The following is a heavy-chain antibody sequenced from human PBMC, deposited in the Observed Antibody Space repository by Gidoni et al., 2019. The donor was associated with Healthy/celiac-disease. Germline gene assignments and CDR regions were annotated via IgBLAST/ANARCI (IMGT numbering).Heavy chain of an antibody. Sequence: EVQLVESGGGLVKPGGSLRLSCAASGFTFSSYSMNWVRQAPGKGREWVSSISSSSSYIYYADSVKGRFTISRDNAKNSLYLQTNSLRAEDTAVYYCARDASGFRAFDIWGQGTMVTVSS. J-gene: IGHJ3*02. CDR2: ISSSSSYI. CDR1: GFTFSSYS. D-gene: IGHD5-12*01. V-gene: IGHV3-21*01. CDR3: ARDASGFRAFDI.